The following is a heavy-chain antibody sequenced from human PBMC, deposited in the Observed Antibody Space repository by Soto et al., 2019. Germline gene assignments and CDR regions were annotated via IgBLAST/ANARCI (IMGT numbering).Heavy chain of an antibody. V-gene: IGHV4-61*01. J-gene: IGHJ5*02. CDR2: MYYNGNI. CDR1: GDSISSGSYY. D-gene: IGHD3-16*01. Sequence: SETLSLTCTVSGDSISSGSYYWTWVRQSPEKGLEWIGYMYYNGNINYNPSLKSRVTISIDTPKNQFSLTLKSVTAADTAVYYCASGGNWFDPWGQGVLVTVSS. CDR3: ASGGNWFDP.